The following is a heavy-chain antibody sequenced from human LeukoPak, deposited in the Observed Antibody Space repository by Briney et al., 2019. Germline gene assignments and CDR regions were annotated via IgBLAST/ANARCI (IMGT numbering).Heavy chain of an antibody. CDR1: GFTFSSYA. CDR2: INHSGST. Sequence: PGGSLRLSCAASGFTFSSYAMSWVRQPPGKGLEWIGEINHSGSTNYNPSLKSRVTISVDTSKNQFSLKLSSVTAADTAVYYCARGHRRYCSGGSCYPAGFDYWGQGTLVTVSS. J-gene: IGHJ4*02. CDR3: ARGHRRYCSGGSCYPAGFDY. V-gene: IGHV4-34*01. D-gene: IGHD2-15*01.